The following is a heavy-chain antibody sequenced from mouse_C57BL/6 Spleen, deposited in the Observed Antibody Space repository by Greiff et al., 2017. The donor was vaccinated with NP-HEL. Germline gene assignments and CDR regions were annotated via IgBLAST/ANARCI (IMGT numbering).Heavy chain of an antibody. J-gene: IGHJ3*01. Sequence: QVQLKESGPELVKPGASVKISCKASGYAFSSSWMNWVKQRPGKGLKWIGRIYPGDGDTNYNGKFKGKATLTADKSSSTAYMQLSSLTSEDSAVYFCARSHYYGSISFAYWGQGTLVTVSA. CDR1: GYAFSSSW. CDR2: IYPGDGDT. V-gene: IGHV1-82*01. D-gene: IGHD1-1*01. CDR3: ARSHYYGSISFAY.